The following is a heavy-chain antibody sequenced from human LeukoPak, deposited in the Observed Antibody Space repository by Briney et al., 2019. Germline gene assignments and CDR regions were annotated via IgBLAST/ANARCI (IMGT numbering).Heavy chain of an antibody. CDR3: ARDQGYGMDV. V-gene: IGHV4-59*01. CDR1: GGSISSYY. J-gene: IGHJ6*02. CDR2: IYYSGST. Sequence: SETLSHTCTVSGGSISSYYWSWIRQPPGKGLEWIGYIYYSGSTNYNPSLKSRVTISVDTSKNQFSLNLSSVTAADTAVYYCARDQGYGMDVWGQGTTVTVSS.